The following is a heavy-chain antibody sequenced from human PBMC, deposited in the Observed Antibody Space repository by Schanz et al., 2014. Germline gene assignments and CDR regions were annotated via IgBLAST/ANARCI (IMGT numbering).Heavy chain of an antibody. CDR1: GFTLSNYA. CDR2: IGTSGGT. J-gene: IGHJ4*02. D-gene: IGHD3-22*01. V-gene: IGHV3-23*01. Sequence: EMQLLESGGGLAQPGGSLRLSCAASGFTLSNYAMSWVRQAPGKGLEWVSTIGTSGGTNYAESVKGRFTISRDNSKNTLFLQMNSLRVEDSAIYYCAKDISDTSGKDDYWGQGTRVTVSS. CDR3: AKDISDTSGKDDY.